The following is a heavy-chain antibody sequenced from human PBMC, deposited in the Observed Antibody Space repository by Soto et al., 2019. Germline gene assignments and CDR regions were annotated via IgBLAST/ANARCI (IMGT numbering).Heavy chain of an antibody. V-gene: IGHV3-64*01. Sequence: VQLAESGGGLAQPGGSLSLSCAASGFTLSGYAMDWVRQAPGKGLEYVSGISSNGVGTYYANSVQGRFTISRDNSKNTVYLQMGSLRPEDMAVYYCARRARPDFYYMDVWGKGTTVTVSS. CDR1: GFTLSGYA. D-gene: IGHD6-6*01. J-gene: IGHJ6*03. CDR2: ISSNGVGT. CDR3: ARRARPDFYYMDV.